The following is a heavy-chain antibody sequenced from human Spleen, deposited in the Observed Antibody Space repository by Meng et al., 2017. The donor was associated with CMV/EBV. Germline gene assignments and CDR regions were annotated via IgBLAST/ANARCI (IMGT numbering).Heavy chain of an antibody. CDR1: GMTFSDYS. D-gene: IGHD3-3*01. J-gene: IGHJ6*02. CDR2: ISKSSDYI. Sequence: GGSLRLSCGASGMTFSDYSMDWLRQAPGKGLEWVSSISKSSDYIYYADSVKGRFTISRDNAQHSLYLQMDSLTAEDTAIYYCARDLATIFGVVITLVHYGMDVWGQGTTVTVSS. V-gene: IGHV3-21*01. CDR3: ARDLATIFGVVITLVHYGMDV.